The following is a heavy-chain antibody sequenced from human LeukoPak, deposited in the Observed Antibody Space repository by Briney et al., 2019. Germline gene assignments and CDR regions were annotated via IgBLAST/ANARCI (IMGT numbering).Heavy chain of an antibody. Sequence: PGRSLRLSCAASGFTFSSYGMHRVRQAPGKGLEWVAVISYDGSNKYYADSVKGRFTISRDNSKNTLYLQMNSLRAEDTAVYYCAKDKSPPYYYGMDVWGKGTTVTVSS. CDR1: GFTFSSYG. J-gene: IGHJ6*04. V-gene: IGHV3-30*18. CDR2: ISYDGSNK. CDR3: AKDKSPPYYYGMDV.